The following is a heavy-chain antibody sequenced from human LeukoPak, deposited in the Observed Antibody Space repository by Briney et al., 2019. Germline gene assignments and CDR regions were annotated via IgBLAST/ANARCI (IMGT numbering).Heavy chain of an antibody. Sequence: PGGPLRLSCAASGFSFNNCAMTWVRQAPGKGLEWVSTIVGDGSKTYYADSVKRRFTISSDNSRTLLFLQMNSLRAEDTAGYYCAKQPYNFNYLDVWGEGTTVTVSS. J-gene: IGHJ6*03. CDR2: IVGDGSKT. CDR1: GFSFNNCA. CDR3: AKQPYNFNYLDV. V-gene: IGHV3-23*01. D-gene: IGHD1-20*01.